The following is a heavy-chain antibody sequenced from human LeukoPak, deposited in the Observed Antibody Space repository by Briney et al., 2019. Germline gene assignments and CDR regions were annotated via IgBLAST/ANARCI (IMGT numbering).Heavy chain of an antibody. CDR3: ARARPRIDGSGTSYLRLYYFDY. V-gene: IGHV1-2*02. J-gene: IGHJ4*02. D-gene: IGHD3-10*01. Sequence: ASVKVSCKASGYTFTGYYMYWVRQAPGQGLEWMGWINPNSGDTNYAQRFQGRVTMTRDTSISTAYMDLSRMTSDDTAVYYCARARPRIDGSGTSYLRLYYFDYWGQGTLVTVSS. CDR1: GYTFTGYY. CDR2: INPNSGDT.